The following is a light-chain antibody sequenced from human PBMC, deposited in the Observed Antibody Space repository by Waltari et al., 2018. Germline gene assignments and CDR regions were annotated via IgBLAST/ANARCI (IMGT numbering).Light chain of an antibody. CDR2: SNV. CDR1: SSNVGSST. CDR3: ATWDDSLNGRV. J-gene: IGLJ3*02. V-gene: IGLV1-44*01. Sequence: QSVLTPPPSASGTPGQRVTITCSGSSSNVGSSTLNWYQQLPGTAPTLLIYSNVQRPSGVPDRFSGSKSGTSASLAISGLQSEDEADYYCATWDDSLNGRVFGGGTKLTVL.